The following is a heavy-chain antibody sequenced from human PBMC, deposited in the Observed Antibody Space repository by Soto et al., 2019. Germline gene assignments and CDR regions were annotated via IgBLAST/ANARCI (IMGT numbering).Heavy chain of an antibody. CDR2: INPSGGST. CDR3: ARDGALYYFDY. D-gene: IGHD3-16*01. J-gene: IGHJ4*02. V-gene: IGHV1-46*01. CDR1: GYTFTSYY. Sequence: QVQLVQSGAEVKKPGASVKVSCKASGYTFTSYYMHWVQQAPGQGLEWMGIINPSGGSTSYAQKFQGRITMTRDTSTSTVYMELSSLRSEDTAVYYCARDGALYYFDYWGQGTLVTVSS.